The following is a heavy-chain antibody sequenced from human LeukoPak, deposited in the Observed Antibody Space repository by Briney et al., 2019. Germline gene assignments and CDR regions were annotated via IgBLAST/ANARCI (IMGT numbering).Heavy chain of an antibody. D-gene: IGHD6-6*01. V-gene: IGHV3-66*01. J-gene: IGHJ4*02. CDR1: GVTVGNNY. CDR3: ARDPPAVAANTYG. Sequence: GGSLRLSCAASGVTVGNNYMNWVRQAPGKGLEWVSLIYSGGSTHYADSVKGRFTISRDNSKNTLYLQMNSLRVNDTAVYYCARDPPAVAANTYGWGQGTLVTVSS. CDR2: IYSGGST.